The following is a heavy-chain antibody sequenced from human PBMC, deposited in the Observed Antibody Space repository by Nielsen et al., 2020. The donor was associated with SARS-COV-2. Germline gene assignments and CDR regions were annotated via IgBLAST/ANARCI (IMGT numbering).Heavy chain of an antibody. CDR1: GFIFSDSY. CDR2: INSDGTV. J-gene: IGHJ4*02. CDR3: AREVPSGDSSAFDY. V-gene: IGHV3-11*01. Sequence: GESLKISCAASGFIFSDSYMSWIRQAPGQGLEWISYINSDGTVYYADSMKGRFTISRDNAKNALYLQMNSVRAEDTAVYYCAREVPSGDSSAFDYWGQGTLVIVSS. D-gene: IGHD3-22*01.